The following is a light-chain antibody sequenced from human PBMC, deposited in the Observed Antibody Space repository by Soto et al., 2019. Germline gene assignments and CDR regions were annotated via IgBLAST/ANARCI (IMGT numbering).Light chain of an antibody. CDR2: RVN. CDR3: SSYAGSNNLV. Sequence: QSVVPQPPSASGTPGQRVTISCSGSSSNIGANYVSWYQQLPGTAPKLLIYRVNQRPSGVPDRFSGSKSGNTASLTVSGLQAEDEADYYCSSYAGSNNLVFGGGTKLTVL. CDR1: SSNIGANY. J-gene: IGLJ2*01. V-gene: IGLV1-47*01.